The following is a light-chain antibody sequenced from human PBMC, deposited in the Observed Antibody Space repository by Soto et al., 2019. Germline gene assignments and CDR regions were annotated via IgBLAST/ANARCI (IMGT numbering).Light chain of an antibody. J-gene: IGKJ5*01. CDR2: GAS. V-gene: IGKV3-15*01. Sequence: EIVMTQSPATLYVSPGERATLSCRASQSVSSNLSWYQQKPGQAPRLLIYGASTRATGIPASFSGSGSGTEFTLTISSLQSADFAVYYCQQYNNWPPITFGQGTRLEIK. CDR3: QQYNNWPPIT. CDR1: QSVSSN.